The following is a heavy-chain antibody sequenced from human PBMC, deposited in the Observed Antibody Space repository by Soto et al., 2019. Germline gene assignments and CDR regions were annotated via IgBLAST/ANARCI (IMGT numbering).Heavy chain of an antibody. V-gene: IGHV3-33*01. Sequence: QVQLVESGGGVVQPGRSPRLSCAASGFTFSSYGMHWVRQAPGKGLEWVAVIWYDGSNKYYADSVKGRFTISRDNSKNPLYLQMNSLRAEDTAVYYCARDGIGAFDIWGQGTMVTVSS. CDR3: ARDGIGAFDI. D-gene: IGHD1-26*01. CDR1: GFTFSSYG. J-gene: IGHJ3*02. CDR2: IWYDGSNK.